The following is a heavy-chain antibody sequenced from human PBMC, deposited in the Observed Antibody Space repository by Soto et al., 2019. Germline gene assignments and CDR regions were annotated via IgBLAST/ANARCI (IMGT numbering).Heavy chain of an antibody. CDR1: GFSFSSYA. CDR3: AKDRERDAWYEDY. Sequence: PGGSLRLSCVAPGFSFSSYAMTWVRQAPGRGLEWVSVISGSDGSTYYADSVKGRFTISRDNSKNTLYLQMNSLRAEDTAVYYCAKDRERDAWYEDYWGQGTLVTVSS. V-gene: IGHV3-23*01. J-gene: IGHJ4*02. CDR2: ISGSDGST. D-gene: IGHD6-13*01.